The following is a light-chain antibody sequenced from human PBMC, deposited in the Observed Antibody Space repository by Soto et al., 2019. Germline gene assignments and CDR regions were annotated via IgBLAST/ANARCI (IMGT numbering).Light chain of an antibody. J-gene: IGKJ1*01. CDR3: QQYGSSSWT. Sequence: EIVLTQSPGTLSLSPGERATLSCRASQSVSSSYLAWYQQKHGQAPRLLIYGASSRATGIPDRFSGSGSGTDLTTTISRLEPEDFAVYYCQQYGSSSWTFGQGTKVDIK. CDR1: QSVSSSY. V-gene: IGKV3-20*01. CDR2: GAS.